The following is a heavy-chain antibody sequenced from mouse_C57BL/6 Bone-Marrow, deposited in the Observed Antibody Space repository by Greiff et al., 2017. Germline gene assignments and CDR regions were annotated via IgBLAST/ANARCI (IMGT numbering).Heavy chain of an antibody. V-gene: IGHV1-64*01. CDR2: IPPNSGST. Sequence: VQLQQPGAELVKPGASVKLSCKASGYTFTSYWMHWVKQRPGQGLEWIGMIPPNSGSTNYNEKFKSKATLTVAKSSSTAYMQLSSLTSEDSAVYYCARWTLYYYGSSWYFDVWGTGTTVTVSS. CDR1: GYTFTSYW. CDR3: ARWTLYYYGSSWYFDV. D-gene: IGHD1-1*01. J-gene: IGHJ1*03.